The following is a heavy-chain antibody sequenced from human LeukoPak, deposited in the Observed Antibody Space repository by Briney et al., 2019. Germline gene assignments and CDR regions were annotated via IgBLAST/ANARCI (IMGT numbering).Heavy chain of an antibody. V-gene: IGHV5-51*01. Sequence: GESLKISCKGSGYSFTSYRIGWVRQMPGKGLEWMGIIHPGDSDARYGPSLQGQVTISVDKSISTAYLQWSSLKASDTAMYYCARLMDVWGKGTTVTVSS. CDR1: GYSFTSYR. CDR2: IHPGDSDA. CDR3: ARLMDV. J-gene: IGHJ6*04.